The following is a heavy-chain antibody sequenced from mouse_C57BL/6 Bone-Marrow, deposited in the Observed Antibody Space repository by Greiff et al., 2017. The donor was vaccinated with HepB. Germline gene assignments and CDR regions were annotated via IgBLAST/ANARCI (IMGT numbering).Heavy chain of an antibody. CDR3: AREGYYSPAWFAY. D-gene: IGHD2-12*01. J-gene: IGHJ3*01. V-gene: IGHV5-4*01. CDR2: ISDGGSYT. Sequence: DVMLVESGGGLVKPGGSLKLSCAASGFTFSSYAMSWVRQTPEKRLEWVATISDGGSYTYYPDNVKGRFTISRDNAKNNLYLQMSNLKSEDTAMYYCAREGYYSPAWFAYWGQGTLVTVSA. CDR1: GFTFSSYA.